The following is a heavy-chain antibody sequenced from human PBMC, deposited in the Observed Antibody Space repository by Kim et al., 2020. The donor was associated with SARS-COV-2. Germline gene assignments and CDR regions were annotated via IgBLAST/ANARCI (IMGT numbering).Heavy chain of an antibody. V-gene: IGHV3-23*01. CDR3: ARGGRLAD. Sequence: GGSLRLSCAASGFTFNNYEISWVRQAPGKGLQCVSLISGSGSATYYADSVKGRFTISRDNSNNTVYLQINSLRAEDTAVYYCARGGRLADWGQGTLVPVS. D-gene: IGHD6-19*01. J-gene: IGHJ4*02. CDR1: GFTFNNYE. CDR2: ISGSGSAT.